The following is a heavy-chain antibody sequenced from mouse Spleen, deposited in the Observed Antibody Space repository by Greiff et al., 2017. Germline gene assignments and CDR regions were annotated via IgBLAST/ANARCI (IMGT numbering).Heavy chain of an antibody. V-gene: IGHV10-1*01. D-gene: IGHD1-1*01. J-gene: IGHJ2*01. Sequence: EVHLVESGGGLVQPKGSLKLSCAASGFSFNTYAMNWVRQAPGKGLEWVARIRSKSNNYATYYADSVKDRFTISRDDSESMLYLQMNNLKTEDTAMYYCVRHNYGSSGFDYWGQGTTLTVSS. CDR1: GFSFNTYA. CDR2: IRSKSNNYAT. CDR3: VRHNYGSSGFDY.